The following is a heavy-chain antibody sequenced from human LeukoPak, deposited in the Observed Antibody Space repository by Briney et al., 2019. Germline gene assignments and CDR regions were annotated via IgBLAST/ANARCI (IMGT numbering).Heavy chain of an antibody. V-gene: IGHV4-30-2*05. Sequence: SETLSLTCAVSGGSISSGGYSWSWIRQPPGKGLEWIGYIYHSGSTYYNPSLKSRVTISVDTSKNQFSLKLSSVTAADTAVYYCARWKRYIADDYWGQGTLVTVSS. J-gene: IGHJ4*02. CDR2: IYHSGST. CDR1: GGSISSGGYS. CDR3: ARWKRYIADDY. D-gene: IGHD6-13*01.